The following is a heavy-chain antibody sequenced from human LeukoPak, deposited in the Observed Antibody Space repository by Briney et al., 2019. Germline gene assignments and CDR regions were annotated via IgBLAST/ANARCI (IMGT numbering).Heavy chain of an antibody. V-gene: IGHV7-4-1*02. Sequence: ASVKVSCKASGGTFNIYAISWVRQAPGQGLEWMGWINTNTGNPTYAQGFTGRFVFSLDTSVSTAYLQISSLKAEDTAVYYCARDGGYSSGWRTVYYYYYYMDVWGKGTTVTVSS. J-gene: IGHJ6*03. D-gene: IGHD6-19*01. CDR1: GGTFNIYA. CDR2: INTNTGNP. CDR3: ARDGGYSSGWRTVYYYYYYMDV.